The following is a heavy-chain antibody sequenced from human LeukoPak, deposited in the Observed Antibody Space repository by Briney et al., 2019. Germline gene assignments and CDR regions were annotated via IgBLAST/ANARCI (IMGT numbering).Heavy chain of an antibody. D-gene: IGHD1-26*01. CDR1: GYTFTSYY. Sequence: ASVKVSCKASGYTFTSYYMHWVRQAPGQGLEWMGIINPSGGSTSYAQKFQGRVTMTRDTSTSTVYMELSSLRSEDTAVYYCAREWELLDPYYYGMDVWGQGTTVTVSS. V-gene: IGHV1-46*01. J-gene: IGHJ6*02. CDR3: AREWELLDPYYYGMDV. CDR2: INPSGGST.